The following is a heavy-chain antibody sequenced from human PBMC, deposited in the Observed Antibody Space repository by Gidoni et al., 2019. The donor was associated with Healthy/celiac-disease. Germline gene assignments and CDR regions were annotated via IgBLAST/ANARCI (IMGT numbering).Heavy chain of an antibody. CDR1: GGSISSGSYY. J-gene: IGHJ4*02. D-gene: IGHD2-15*01. CDR3: ASSVKRWLALDY. CDR2: IYTSGST. Sequence: QVQLQESGPGLVKPSQTLSLTCTVSGGSISSGSYYWSWIRQPAGKGLEWIGRIYTSGSTNYNPSLKSRVTISVDTSKNQFSLKLSSVTAADTAVYYCASSVKRWLALDYWGQGTLVTVSS. V-gene: IGHV4-61*02.